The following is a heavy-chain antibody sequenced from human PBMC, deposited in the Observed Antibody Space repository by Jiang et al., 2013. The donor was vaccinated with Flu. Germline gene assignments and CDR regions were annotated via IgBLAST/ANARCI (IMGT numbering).Heavy chain of an antibody. CDR2: ISAYNGNT. D-gene: IGHD3-22*01. CDR3: ARDRYYYDSSGYYGIDY. CDR1: GYTFTSYG. J-gene: IGHJ4*02. V-gene: IGHV1-18*01. Sequence: SVKVSCKASGYTFTSYGISWVRQAPGQGLEWMGWISAYNGNTNYAQKLQGRVTMTTDTSTSTAYMELRSLRSDDTAVYYCARDRYYYDSSGYYGIDYWGQGTLVTVSS.